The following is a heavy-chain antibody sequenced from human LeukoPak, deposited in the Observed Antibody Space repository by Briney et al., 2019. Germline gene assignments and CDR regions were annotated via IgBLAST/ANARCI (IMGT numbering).Heavy chain of an antibody. V-gene: IGHV3-30*18. CDR2: ISYDGSNK. D-gene: IGHD3-22*01. Sequence: GGSLRLSCAASGFTFSSYGMPWVRQAPGKGLEWVAVISYDGSNKYYADSVKGRFTISRDNSKNTLYLQMNSLRAEDTAVYYCAKEYYDSSGSFDYWGQGTLVTVSS. J-gene: IGHJ4*02. CDR1: GFTFSSYG. CDR3: AKEYYDSSGSFDY.